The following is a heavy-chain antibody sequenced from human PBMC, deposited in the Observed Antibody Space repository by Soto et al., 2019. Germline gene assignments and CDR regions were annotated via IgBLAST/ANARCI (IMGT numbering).Heavy chain of an antibody. CDR1: GYTFTGYY. J-gene: IGHJ6*02. CDR2: INPNSGGT. V-gene: IGHV1-2*04. Sequence: ASVKVSCKASGYTFTGYYMHWVRQAPGQGLEWMGWINPNSGGTNYAQKFQGWVTMTRDTSISTAYMELSRLRSDDTAVYYCARGSDDSSGYYYYYYGMDVWGQGTTVTVSS. D-gene: IGHD3-22*01. CDR3: ARGSDDSSGYYYYYYGMDV.